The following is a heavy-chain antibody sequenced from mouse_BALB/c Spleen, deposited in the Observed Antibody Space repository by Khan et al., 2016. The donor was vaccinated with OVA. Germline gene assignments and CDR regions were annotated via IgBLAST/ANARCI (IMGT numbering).Heavy chain of an antibody. CDR3: ARRNYFGYTFAY. V-gene: IGHV1-77*01. CDR1: GYTFTDYY. CDR2: ISPGSGDT. J-gene: IGHJ3*01. D-gene: IGHD1-2*01. Sequence: QVQLQQSGAELARPGASVKLSCTASGYTFTDYYINWVKQRTGQGLEWIGEISPGSGDTYYNERFMGKATLTADKSSSTAYMQLSSLTSEASAGYCCARRNYFGYTFAYWGQGTLVTVSA.